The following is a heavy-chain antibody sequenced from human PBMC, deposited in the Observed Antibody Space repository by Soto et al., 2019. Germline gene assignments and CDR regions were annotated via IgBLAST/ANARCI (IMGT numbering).Heavy chain of an antibody. CDR1: GGSISSSNDF. V-gene: IGHV4-39*01. J-gene: IGHJ5*02. CDR3: ARSPYCSNGVCSPTNWFDP. CDR2: IFYSGST. D-gene: IGHD2-8*01. Sequence: PSETLSLTCAVSGGSISSSNDFWGWIRQPPGKELEWIGSIFYSGSTYFSPSLKSRITISVDTSKNQLSLKLNSVTAADTAVYYCARSPYCSNGVCSPTNWFDPWGQGTLVTVS.